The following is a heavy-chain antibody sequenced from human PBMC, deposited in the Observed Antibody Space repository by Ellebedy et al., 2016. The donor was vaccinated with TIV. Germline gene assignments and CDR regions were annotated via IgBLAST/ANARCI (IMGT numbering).Heavy chain of an antibody. Sequence: PGGSLRLSCAASGFTFSDYDMSWVLQAPGKGPEWVSAITNSGAGTYYGNSVKGRFTISRENSKNTEYLQMNSLRAEDTALYYCRAYGSGSRRAFEHWGQGTLVTVSS. V-gene: IGHV3-23*01. CDR3: RAYGSGSRRAFEH. D-gene: IGHD3-10*01. J-gene: IGHJ4*02. CDR1: GFTFSDYD. CDR2: ITNSGAGT.